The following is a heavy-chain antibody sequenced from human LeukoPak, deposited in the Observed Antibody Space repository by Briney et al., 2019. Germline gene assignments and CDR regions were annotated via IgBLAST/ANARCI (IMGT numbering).Heavy chain of an antibody. Sequence: GGSLRLSCAASGFTFSSYSMNWVRQAPGKGLEWVSSISSSSYIYYADSVKGRFTISRDNAKNSLYLQMNSLRAEDTAVYYCARERDIVVVVAATYYFDYWGQGTLVTVSS. V-gene: IGHV3-21*01. CDR1: GFTFSSYS. J-gene: IGHJ4*02. CDR2: ISSSSYI. CDR3: ARERDIVVVVAATYYFDY. D-gene: IGHD2-15*01.